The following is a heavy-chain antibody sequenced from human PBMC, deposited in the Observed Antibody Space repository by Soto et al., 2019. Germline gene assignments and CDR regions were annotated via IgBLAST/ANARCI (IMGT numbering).Heavy chain of an antibody. CDR1: GFTFSSYS. D-gene: IGHD6-6*01. CDR3: AYSSSPHYYYYYMDV. CDR2: ISSSSSYI. V-gene: IGHV3-21*01. J-gene: IGHJ6*03. Sequence: GGSLRLSCAASGFTFSSYSMNWVRQAPGKGLEWVSSISSSSSYIYYADSVKGRFTISRDNAKNSLYLQMNSLRAEDTAVYYCAYSSSPHYYYYYMDVWGKGTTVTVSS.